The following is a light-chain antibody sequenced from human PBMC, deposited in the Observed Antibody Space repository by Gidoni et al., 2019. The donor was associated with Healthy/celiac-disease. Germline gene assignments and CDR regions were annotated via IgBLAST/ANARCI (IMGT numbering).Light chain of an antibody. J-gene: IGKJ4*01. CDR1: QRVSSY. CDR2: DAS. Sequence: EIVLTQSPATLSLSPGERATLSGRASQRVSSYLAWYQQKPGQAPRLLIYDASNRATGIPARFSGSGSGTDFTLTISSLEPEDFAVYYCQQRSNWPPVFTFGGGTKVEIK. V-gene: IGKV3-11*01. CDR3: QQRSNWPPVFT.